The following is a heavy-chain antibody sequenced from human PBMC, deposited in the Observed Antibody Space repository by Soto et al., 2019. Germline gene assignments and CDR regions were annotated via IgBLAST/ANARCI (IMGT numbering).Heavy chain of an antibody. J-gene: IGHJ6*02. CDR1: GFTFSSYA. Sequence: GGSLRLSCAAYGFTFSSYAMHWGRQAPGKGLERVAVISYDGSNKYYADSVKGRFTISRDNSKNMLYLQMNSLRAEDTAVYYCARVSLRAYYYYGMDVWGQGTTVTVSS. CDR3: ARVSLRAYYYYGMDV. CDR2: ISYDGSNK. V-gene: IGHV3-30-3*01.